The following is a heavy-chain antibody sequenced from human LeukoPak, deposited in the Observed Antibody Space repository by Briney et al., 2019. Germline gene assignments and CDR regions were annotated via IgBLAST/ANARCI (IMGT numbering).Heavy chain of an antibody. Sequence: SGTLSLTCAVSGGSISSGGYYWSWIRQHPGKGLEWIGYIYYSGSTYYNPSLKGRVTISVDTSKNQFSLKLSSVTAADTAVYYCAREYGDYVLGYYFDYWGQGTLVTVSS. D-gene: IGHD4-17*01. CDR3: AREYGDYVLGYYFDY. J-gene: IGHJ4*02. V-gene: IGHV4-31*11. CDR2: IYYSGST. CDR1: GGSISSGGYY.